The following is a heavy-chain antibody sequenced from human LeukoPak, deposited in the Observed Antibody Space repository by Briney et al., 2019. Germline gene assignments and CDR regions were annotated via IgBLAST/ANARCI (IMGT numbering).Heavy chain of an antibody. D-gene: IGHD4-17*01. CDR2: ISCDGSTT. Sequence: GGSLRLSCAASGFTFSSYWMHWVRQAPGKGLVWVSRISCDGSTTSYADSVKGRFTISRDNAKNTLHLQMNSLRVEDTSVYYCARGTYYGSFDLWGQGTLVTVSS. J-gene: IGHJ4*02. V-gene: IGHV3-74*01. CDR3: ARGTYYGSFDL. CDR1: GFTFSSYW.